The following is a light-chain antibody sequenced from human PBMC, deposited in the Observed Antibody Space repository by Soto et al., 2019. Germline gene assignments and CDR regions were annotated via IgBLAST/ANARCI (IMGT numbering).Light chain of an antibody. Sequence: EIVLTQSTGTLSLSPGERATLSCRASRSLSSSYVVWYQQKPGQAPRLLIYAASRRATGIPDRFSGSGSATEYTLTISRLEAEDFAVYYCQQQGTVGQGTRLEIK. CDR1: RSLSSSY. CDR3: QQQGT. V-gene: IGKV3-20*01. J-gene: IGKJ2*01. CDR2: AAS.